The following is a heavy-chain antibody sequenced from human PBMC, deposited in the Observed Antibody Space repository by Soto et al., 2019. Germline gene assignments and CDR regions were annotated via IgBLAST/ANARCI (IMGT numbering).Heavy chain of an antibody. V-gene: IGHV1-69*13. D-gene: IGHD3-10*01. CDR2: IIPIFGTA. J-gene: IGHJ4*02. CDR1: GGTFSSYA. CDR3: ASEIGSGSYYHDY. Sequence: ASVKVSCKASGGTFSSYAISWVRQAPGQGLEWMGGIIPIFGTANYAQKFQGRVTITADESTSTAYMELSSLRSEDTAVYYCASEIGSGSYYHDYWGQGTLVTVSS.